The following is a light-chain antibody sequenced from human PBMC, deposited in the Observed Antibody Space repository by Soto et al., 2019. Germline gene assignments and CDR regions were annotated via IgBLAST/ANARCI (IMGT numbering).Light chain of an antibody. CDR1: QSVSSS. V-gene: IGKV3-15*01. Sequence: EIVMTQSPATLSVSPGERATLSCRASQSVSSSLAWYQQKPGQAPRLLIYGASARATGIPARFSGSGSGTEFTLTISSLQSEYFAVYYCQQYNNWPRITFGPGTKVDIK. J-gene: IGKJ3*01. CDR3: QQYNNWPRIT. CDR2: GAS.